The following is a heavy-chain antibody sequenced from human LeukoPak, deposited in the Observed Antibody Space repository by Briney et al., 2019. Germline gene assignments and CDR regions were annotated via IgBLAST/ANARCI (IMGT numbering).Heavy chain of an antibody. V-gene: IGHV4-4*02. CDR2: VHLSGAT. Sequence: PSGTLSLTCAVSVGSINSGNWWSWVRQPPGKGLEWIGEVHLSGATNYNPSLESRVSMSIDTSKNQMSLKLTSVTAADTAIYFCTRESGAFSPFGFWGQGTLVTVSS. J-gene: IGHJ4*02. CDR1: VGSINSGNW. CDR3: TRESGAFSPFGF. D-gene: IGHD1-26*01.